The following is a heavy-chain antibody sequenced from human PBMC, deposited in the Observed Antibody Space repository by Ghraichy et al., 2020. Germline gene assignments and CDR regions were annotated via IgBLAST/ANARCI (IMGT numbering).Heavy chain of an antibody. CDR1: GFSLTTTKTG. V-gene: IGHV2-5*01. CDR3: AHITPYFDWSSYGMDA. D-gene: IGHD3-9*01. CDR2: IYWNDDR. Sequence: SGPTLVKPTQTLTLTCTFSGFSLTTTKTGVVWVRQPPGKALECLALIYWNDDRRYSPSLQSRLTITKDTSKNQVVLTMTNMDPVDTATYYCAHITPYFDWSSYGMDAWGQGTTVTVSS. J-gene: IGHJ6*02.